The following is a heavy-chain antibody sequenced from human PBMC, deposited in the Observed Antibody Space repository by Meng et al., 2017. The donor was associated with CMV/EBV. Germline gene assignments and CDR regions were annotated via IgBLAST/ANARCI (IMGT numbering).Heavy chain of an antibody. CDR1: GFTFSSYG. CDR3: ALLGWGDYVFVFDY. D-gene: IGHD4-17*01. Sequence: GGSLRLSCAASGFTFSSYGMHWVRQAPGKGLEWVAFIRYDGSNKYHADSVKGRFTISRDNSKNTLYLQMNSLRAEDTAVYYCALLGWGDYVFVFDYWGQGTLVTVSS. V-gene: IGHV3-30*02. CDR2: IRYDGSNK. J-gene: IGHJ4*02.